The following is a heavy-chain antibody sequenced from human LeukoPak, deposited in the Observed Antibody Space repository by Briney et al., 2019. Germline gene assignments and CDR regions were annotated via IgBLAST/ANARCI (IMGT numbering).Heavy chain of an antibody. V-gene: IGHV1-18*01. CDR1: GYTFTSYG. CDR2: ISAYNGNT. Sequence: GASVKVSCKASGYTFTSYGISWVRQAPGQGLEWMGWISAYNGNTNYAQKLQGRVTMTTDTSTSTAYMELRSLRSDDTAVYYCARDSSTRDCSGGSCGDYWGQGTLVTVSS. CDR3: ARDSSTRDCSGGSCGDY. D-gene: IGHD2-15*01. J-gene: IGHJ4*02.